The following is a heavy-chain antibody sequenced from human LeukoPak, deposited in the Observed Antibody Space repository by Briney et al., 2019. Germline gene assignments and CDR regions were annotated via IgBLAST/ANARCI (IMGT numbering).Heavy chain of an antibody. CDR1: GYTFTSYG. CDR3: VRLHQTDLTFDP. D-gene: IGHD3-9*01. Sequence: ASVKVSCKASGYTFTSYGISWVRQAPGQGLEWMGWISAYNGNTNYAQKLQGRVTMTTDTSTSTAYMELRSLRSDDTAVYYCVRLHQTDLTFDPWGQGTLVTVSS. V-gene: IGHV1-18*01. J-gene: IGHJ5*02. CDR2: ISAYNGNT.